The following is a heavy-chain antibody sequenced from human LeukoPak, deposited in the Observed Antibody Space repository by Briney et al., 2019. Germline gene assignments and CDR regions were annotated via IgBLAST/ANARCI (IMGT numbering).Heavy chain of an antibody. V-gene: IGHV4-59*01. CDR1: GGSISNYY. CDR2: ISYSGST. Sequence: PSETLSLTCTVSGGSISNYYWSWIRQPPGKGLEWIGYISYSGSTLFHPSLKSRVTISIDTSKNQFSLKLSSVTAADTAVYYCAREYYYDNSGDYTYYYYMDVWGKGTTVTVSS. J-gene: IGHJ6*03. D-gene: IGHD3-22*01. CDR3: AREYYYDNSGDYTYYYYMDV.